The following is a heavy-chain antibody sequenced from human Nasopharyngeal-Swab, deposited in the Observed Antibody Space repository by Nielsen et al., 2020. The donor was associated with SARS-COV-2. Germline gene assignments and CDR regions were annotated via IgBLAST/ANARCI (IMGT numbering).Heavy chain of an antibody. CDR3: ARGGQLWSPDGLGY. D-gene: IGHD5-18*01. CDR1: GGSFSGYY. V-gene: IGHV4-34*01. CDR2: INHSGST. J-gene: IGHJ4*02. Sequence: SETLSLTCAVYGGSFSGYYWSWIRQPPGKGLEWIGEINHSGSTNYNPSLKSRVTISVDTSKNQFSLKLSSVTAADTAVYYCARGGQLWSPDGLGYWGQGTLVTVSS.